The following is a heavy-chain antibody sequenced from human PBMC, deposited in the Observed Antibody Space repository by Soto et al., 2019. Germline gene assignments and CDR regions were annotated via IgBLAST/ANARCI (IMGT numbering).Heavy chain of an antibody. Sequence: GESLKISCKGSGYSFTSYWINWVRQMPGKGLEWMGRIDPSDSYTNYSPSFQGHVTISADKSISTAYLQWSSLKASDTAMYYCASGTYTAAGIDYWGQGTLVTVSS. D-gene: IGHD6-13*01. CDR3: ASGTYTAAGIDY. J-gene: IGHJ4*02. CDR2: IDPSDSYT. V-gene: IGHV5-10-1*01. CDR1: GYSFTSYW.